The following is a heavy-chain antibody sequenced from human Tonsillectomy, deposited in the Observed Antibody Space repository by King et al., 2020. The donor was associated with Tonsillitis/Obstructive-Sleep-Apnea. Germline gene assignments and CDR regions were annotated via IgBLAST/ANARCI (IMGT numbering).Heavy chain of an antibody. J-gene: IGHJ6*03. Sequence: ITLKESGPTLVKPTQTLTLTCTFSGFSLSTSGVGVGWIRQPPGKALEWLALIYWDDDKHYRPSLKIRLTITKDNSKNQVVLTMTNMDPVDTGTYHCAHTGDDFWRGHISRMDVWGKGTTVTVSS. V-gene: IGHV2-5*02. D-gene: IGHD3-3*01. CDR2: IYWDDDK. CDR3: AHTGDDFWRGHISRMDV. CDR1: GFSLSTSGVG.